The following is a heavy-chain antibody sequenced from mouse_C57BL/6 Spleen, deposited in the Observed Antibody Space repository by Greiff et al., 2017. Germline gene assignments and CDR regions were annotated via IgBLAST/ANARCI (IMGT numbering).Heavy chain of an antibody. J-gene: IGHJ2*01. CDR3: ARGDDYEYYFDY. D-gene: IGHD2-4*01. CDR1: GYTFTSYW. Sequence: QVQLQQPGAELVKPGASVKLSCKASGYTFTSYWMHWVKQRPGRGLGWIGRIDPNRGGTKYNEKVKSKATLTVDKPSSTAYMQLSSLTSEDSAVYYGARGDDYEYYFDYWGQGTTLTVSS. CDR2: IDPNRGGT. V-gene: IGHV1-72*01.